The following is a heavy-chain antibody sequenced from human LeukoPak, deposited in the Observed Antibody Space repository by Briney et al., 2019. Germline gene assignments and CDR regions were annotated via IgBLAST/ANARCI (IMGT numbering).Heavy chain of an antibody. D-gene: IGHD6-6*01. Sequence: ASVKVSCKASGYTFTGYYMHWVRQAPGQGLEWMGWINPNSGGTNYAQTFQGRVTMTSDTSISTGYMELSRLRSDDTAVYYCARDGSAARPELIVYWGQGTLVTVSS. J-gene: IGHJ4*02. CDR1: GYTFTGYY. CDR3: ARDGSAARPELIVY. V-gene: IGHV1-2*02. CDR2: INPNSGGT.